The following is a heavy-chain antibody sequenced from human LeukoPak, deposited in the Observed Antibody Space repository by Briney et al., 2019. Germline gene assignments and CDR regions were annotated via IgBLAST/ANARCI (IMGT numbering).Heavy chain of an antibody. V-gene: IGHV3-48*01. Sequence: GGSLRLSCAASGFTFSSYAMNWVRQAPGKGLEWVSYISRSSSTIYYAGSVKGRFTISRDNAKNSLYLQMNSLRAEDTAVYYCAREFGLRDYYYMDVWGKGTTVTVSS. D-gene: IGHD3/OR15-3a*01. CDR2: ISRSSSTI. CDR1: GFTFSSYA. J-gene: IGHJ6*03. CDR3: AREFGLRDYYYMDV.